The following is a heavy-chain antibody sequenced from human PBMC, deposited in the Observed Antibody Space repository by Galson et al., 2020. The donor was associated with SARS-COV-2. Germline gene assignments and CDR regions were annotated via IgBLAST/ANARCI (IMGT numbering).Heavy chain of an antibody. J-gene: IGHJ4*02. CDR2: ISSDGSNS. D-gene: IGHD1-26*01. V-gene: IGHV3-30*04. Sequence: GGSLRLSCAASGFTFSNYVMHWVRQAPGKGPEWVAVISSDGSNSFYADSLKGRFTISRDNSKSTLYLQMNSLRAEDTAVYYCARGGEWELTYYFDYWGQGTLVTVSS. CDR1: GFTFSNYV. CDR3: ARGGEWELTYYFDY.